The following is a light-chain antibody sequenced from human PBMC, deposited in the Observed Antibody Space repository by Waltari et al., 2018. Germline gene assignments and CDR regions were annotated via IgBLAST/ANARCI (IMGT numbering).Light chain of an antibody. CDR1: QSSSKY. CDR2: DAS. CDR3: QKYGSLPAT. V-gene: IGKV3-20*01. J-gene: IGKJ1*01. Sequence: EIMLTHSPGTLSLSPGERATLSCRASQSSSKYLAWYQRKPGQAPSLPSYDASSRATGIPDRFSGSGSGTDFSLTISRLEPEDFAVYYCQKYGSLPATFGQGTKVEIK.